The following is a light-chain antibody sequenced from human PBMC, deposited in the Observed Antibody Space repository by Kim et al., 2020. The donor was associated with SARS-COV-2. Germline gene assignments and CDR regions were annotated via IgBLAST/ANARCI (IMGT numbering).Light chain of an antibody. CDR2: DAS. J-gene: IGKJ4*01. CDR1: QSVSTY. Sequence: PGESATLSCRASQSVSTYLAWYQQTPGQAPRLLIYDASIKAAGIPARFSGSGSGTDFTLTIGSLQSEDFAIYYCQQRSSWPPALTFGGGTKVDIK. V-gene: IGKV3-11*01. CDR3: QQRSSWPPALT.